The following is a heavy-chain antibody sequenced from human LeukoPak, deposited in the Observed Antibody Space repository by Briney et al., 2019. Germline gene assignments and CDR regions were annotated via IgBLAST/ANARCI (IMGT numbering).Heavy chain of an antibody. J-gene: IGHJ4*02. CDR3: ARERPLDTVVSQDF. CDR2: IHHTGNT. V-gene: IGHV4-30-2*01. Sequence: PSQTLTLTCTVSGASISSGGYFWSWIRQPPGKGLEWIGYIHHTGNTYYNPSLESRVTMSVDKSKNQFSLSLASVTVADTAVYYCARERPLDTVVSQDFWGQGTLVTVSS. CDR1: GASISSGGYF. D-gene: IGHD4-23*01.